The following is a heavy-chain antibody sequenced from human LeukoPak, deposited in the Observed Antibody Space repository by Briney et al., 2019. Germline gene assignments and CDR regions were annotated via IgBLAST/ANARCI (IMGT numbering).Heavy chain of an antibody. J-gene: IGHJ4*02. V-gene: IGHV3-30-3*01. CDR1: GFTFSSYA. CDR2: ISYDGSNK. CDR3: AKVCSGYYNFDY. Sequence: GRSLRLSCAASGFTFSSYAMHWVRQAPGKGLEWVAVISYDGSNKYYADSVKGRFTISRDNSKNTLYLQMNSLRAEDTAVYYCAKVCSGYYNFDYWGQGTLVTVSS. D-gene: IGHD3-22*01.